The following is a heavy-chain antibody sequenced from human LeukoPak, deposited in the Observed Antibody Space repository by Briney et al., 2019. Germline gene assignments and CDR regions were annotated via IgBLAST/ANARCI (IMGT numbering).Heavy chain of an antibody. Sequence: GGSLRLSCVASGFTFSSYAMSWVRQAPGKGLEWVAVISYHGSSQYYGDSVKGRFTISRDTLKNTLYLQMFSLRPEDTAIYYCARAGPNDHRFDYWGQGTLVTVSS. CDR3: ARAGPNDHRFDY. V-gene: IGHV3-30*03. CDR1: GFTFSSYA. J-gene: IGHJ4*02. D-gene: IGHD1-1*01. CDR2: ISYHGSSQ.